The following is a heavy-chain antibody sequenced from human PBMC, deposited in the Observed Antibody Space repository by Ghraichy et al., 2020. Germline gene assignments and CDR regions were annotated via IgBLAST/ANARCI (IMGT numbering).Heavy chain of an antibody. D-gene: IGHD6-13*01. CDR2: IVVGSGNT. V-gene: IGHV1-58*02. CDR1: GFTFTSSA. CDR3: AAGDTRYSSSWHTYYYYGMDV. J-gene: IGHJ6*02. Sequence: SVKASCKASGFTFTSSAMQWVRQARGQRLEWIGWIVVGSGNTNYAQKFQERVTITRDMSTSTAYMELSSLRSEDTAVYYCAAGDTRYSSSWHTYYYYGMDVWGQGTTVTVSS.